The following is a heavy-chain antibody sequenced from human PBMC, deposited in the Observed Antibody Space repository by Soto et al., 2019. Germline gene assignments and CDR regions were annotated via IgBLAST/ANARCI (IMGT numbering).Heavy chain of an antibody. CDR3: ARDRIYGSGSFYNVGY. CDR2: IWSDGSNK. J-gene: IGHJ4*02. D-gene: IGHD3-10*01. Sequence: GGSLRLSCAASGFTFSTYGMHWVRQAPGKGLEWVAVIWSDGSNKYYADSVRDRFTISRDNSKNTLYLQMNSLRAEDTAVYYCARDRIYGSGSFYNVGYWGQGTLVTVSS. V-gene: IGHV3-33*01. CDR1: GFTFSTYG.